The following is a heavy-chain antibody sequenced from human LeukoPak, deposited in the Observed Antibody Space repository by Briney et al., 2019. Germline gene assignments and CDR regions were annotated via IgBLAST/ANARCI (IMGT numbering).Heavy chain of an antibody. Sequence: GGSLRLSCAASGFTFSSYGMHWVRQAPGKGLEWVAVISYDGSNKYYADSVKGRFTVSRDNAKNSLYLQMNSLRAEDTAVYYCARVAGPYYYDSSDYFDYWGQGTLVTVSS. CDR1: GFTFSSYG. J-gene: IGHJ4*02. CDR3: ARVAGPYYYDSSDYFDY. D-gene: IGHD3-22*01. V-gene: IGHV3-30*03. CDR2: ISYDGSNK.